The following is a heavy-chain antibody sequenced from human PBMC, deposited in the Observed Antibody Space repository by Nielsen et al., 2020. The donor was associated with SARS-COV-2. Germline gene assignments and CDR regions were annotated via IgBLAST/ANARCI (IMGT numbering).Heavy chain of an antibody. V-gene: IGHV3-30*18. Sequence: GESLKISCAASGFSFRSFGMHWVRQAPGKGLEWMAVISYDGNKKYYADSVKGRFTISRDNSKNTLYLQMNSLRAEDTAVYYCAKEGDDDFVVAVDSLAMDVWGRGTTVIASS. CDR2: ISYDGNKK. CDR3: AKEGDDDFVVAVDSLAMDV. D-gene: IGHD2-15*01. CDR1: GFSFRSFG. J-gene: IGHJ6*02.